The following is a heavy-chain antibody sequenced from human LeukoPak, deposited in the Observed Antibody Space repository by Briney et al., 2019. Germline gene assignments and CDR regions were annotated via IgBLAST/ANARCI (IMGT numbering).Heavy chain of an antibody. CDR2: IIPIFGTA. Sequence: SVKVSCKASGGTFSNYAVSWVRQAPGQGLEWMGGIIPIFGTANYAQKFQGRVTITADKSTSTAYMELSSLRSEDTAVYYCARVGIAAADGGDYWGQGTLVTVSS. V-gene: IGHV1-69*06. J-gene: IGHJ4*02. CDR1: GGTFSNYA. CDR3: ARVGIAAADGGDY. D-gene: IGHD6-13*01.